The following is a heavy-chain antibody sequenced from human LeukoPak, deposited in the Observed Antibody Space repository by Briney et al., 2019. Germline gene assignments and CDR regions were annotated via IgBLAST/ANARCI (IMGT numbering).Heavy chain of an antibody. CDR3: ARASRQWLIY. J-gene: IGHJ4*02. CDR2: IYYSGST. Sequence: PSDTLSLTCTVSGDSISTSKSYWGWIRQPPGKGLEWIGSIYYSGSTYYNPSLKSRVTISVDTSKNQFSLKLSSVTAADTAVYYCARASRQWLIYWGQGTLVTVSS. CDR1: GDSISTSKSY. D-gene: IGHD6-19*01. V-gene: IGHV4-39*07.